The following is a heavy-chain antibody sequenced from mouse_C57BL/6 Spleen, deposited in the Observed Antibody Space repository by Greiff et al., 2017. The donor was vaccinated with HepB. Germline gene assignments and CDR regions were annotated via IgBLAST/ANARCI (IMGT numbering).Heavy chain of an antibody. CDR3: ARDRGYYGSSSPFDY. D-gene: IGHD1-1*01. CDR2: ISDGGSYT. CDR1: GFTFSSYA. Sequence: DVKLVESGGGLVKPGGSLKLSCAASGFTFSSYARSWVRQTPEKRLEWVATISDGGSYTYYPDNVKGRFTISRDNAKNNLYLQMSHLKSEDTAMYYCARDRGYYGSSSPFDYWGQGTTLTVSS. V-gene: IGHV5-4*01. J-gene: IGHJ2*01.